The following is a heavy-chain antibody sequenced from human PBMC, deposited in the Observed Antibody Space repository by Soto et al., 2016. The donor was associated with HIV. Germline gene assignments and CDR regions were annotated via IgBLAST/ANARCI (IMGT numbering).Heavy chain of an antibody. CDR1: GFTFKSYA. CDR3: AKGNSRMLMPGKYFDD. Sequence: EVQLVESGGGLVQPGGSLRLSCAASGFTFKSYAMTWVRQAPGKGLEWVSGISSSDISAYYAVSVKGRFTISRDNSRNTLYLQMNGLRAEDSATYYCAKGNSRMLMPGKYFDDWGQGTLVTVSS. V-gene: IGHV3-23*04. D-gene: IGHD3-22*01. CDR2: ISSSDISA. J-gene: IGHJ4*02.